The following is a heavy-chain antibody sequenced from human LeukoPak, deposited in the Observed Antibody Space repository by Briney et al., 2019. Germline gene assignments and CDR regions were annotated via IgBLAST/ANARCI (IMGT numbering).Heavy chain of an antibody. D-gene: IGHD6-19*01. CDR2: ISSSGGST. CDR1: GFTFSTYA. Sequence: GGSLRLSCAASGFTFSTYAMTWVRQAPGKGLEWVSVISSSGGSTYYADSVKGRFTISRDNSKNTLYLQMNSLRAEDTAVYYCAKSSSSGWYYFDYWGQGTLVTVSS. J-gene: IGHJ4*02. V-gene: IGHV3-23*01. CDR3: AKSSSSGWYYFDY.